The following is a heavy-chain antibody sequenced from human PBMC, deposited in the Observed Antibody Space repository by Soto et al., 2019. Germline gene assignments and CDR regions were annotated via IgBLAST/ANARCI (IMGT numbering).Heavy chain of an antibody. CDR3: ARGDIVLMVYAPNWFDP. Sequence: VGSLILSCAASGVPFSSYAMHWVRPAPGKGLEWVAVISYDGSNKYYADSVKGRFTISRDNSKNTLYLQMNSLRAEDTAVYYCARGDIVLMVYAPNWFDPWGQGTLVTVSS. D-gene: IGHD2-8*01. CDR1: GVPFSSYA. V-gene: IGHV3-30-3*01. J-gene: IGHJ5*02. CDR2: ISYDGSNK.